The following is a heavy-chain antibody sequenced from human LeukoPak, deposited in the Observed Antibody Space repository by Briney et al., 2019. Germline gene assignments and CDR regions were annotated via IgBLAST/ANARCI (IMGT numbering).Heavy chain of an antibody. CDR1: GFTFSSYA. CDR3: AKDGRGSSWYYYSYGMDV. CDR2: ISGSGGST. V-gene: IGHV3-23*01. Sequence: GGSLRLSCAASGFTFSSYAMSWVRQAPGKGLEGVSAISGSGGSTYYADSVKGRFTISRDNSKNTLYLQMNSLRAEDTAVYYCAKDGRGSSWYYYSYGMDVWGQGTTVTVSS. D-gene: IGHD6-13*01. J-gene: IGHJ6*02.